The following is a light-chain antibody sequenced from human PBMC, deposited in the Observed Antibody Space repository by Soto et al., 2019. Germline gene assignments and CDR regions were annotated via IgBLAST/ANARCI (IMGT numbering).Light chain of an antibody. V-gene: IGKV1-5*01. CDR3: QEYNLLWT. Sequence: DVEIPQSACTPSTSVGYIFVVTVRASQSIRYWLAWYQQKPGKAPKLLIYDASTLESGVPTRFSGIGSGTELTLTISGLEFVEFATYYCQEYNLLWTFRQGTKVDIK. CDR1: QSIRYW. CDR2: DAS. J-gene: IGKJ1*01.